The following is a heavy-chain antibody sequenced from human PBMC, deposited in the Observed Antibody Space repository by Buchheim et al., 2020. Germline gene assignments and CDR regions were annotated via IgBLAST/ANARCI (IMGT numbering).Heavy chain of an antibody. Sequence: QVQLVESGGGVVQPGRSLRLSCAASGFTFSSYAMHWVRQAPGKGLEWVAVISYDGSNKYYADSVKGRFTISRDNSKNTLYLQMNSLRAEDTAVYYCARGLDSHCYGMDVWGQGTT. CDR1: GFTFSSYA. CDR3: ARGLDSHCYGMDV. J-gene: IGHJ6*02. V-gene: IGHV3-30*04. CDR2: ISYDGSNK. D-gene: IGHD4-11*01.